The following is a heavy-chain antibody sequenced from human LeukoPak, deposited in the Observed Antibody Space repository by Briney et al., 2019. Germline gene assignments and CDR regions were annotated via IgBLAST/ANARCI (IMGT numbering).Heavy chain of an antibody. Sequence: GASVKVSFKASGGTFINYTISWVRQAPGQGREGMGGIIPILGIANYAQKFQGRVTITADKSTSTAYLELSSLRSEDTALYYCARDWAYSSSWFDPWGQGTLVTVSS. D-gene: IGHD6-13*01. CDR2: IIPILGIA. V-gene: IGHV1-69*10. CDR3: ARDWAYSSSWFDP. CDR1: GGTFINYT. J-gene: IGHJ5*02.